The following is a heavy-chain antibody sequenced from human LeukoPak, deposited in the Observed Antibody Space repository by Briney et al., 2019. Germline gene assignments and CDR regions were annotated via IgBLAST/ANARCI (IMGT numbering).Heavy chain of an antibody. J-gene: IGHJ5*02. CDR2: YYYSGST. V-gene: IGHV4-39*07. CDR1: GGSINSGSYY. D-gene: IGHD2-2*01. Sequence: SETLSLTCTVSGGSINSGSYYWGWIRQPPGKGLDWIGSYYYSGSTYYNPSLKSRATMSVDTSKNQFSMKLKSVTAADTAVYYCARESDRYCFSTSCPNWFDPWGQGTLVTVSS. CDR3: ARESDRYCFSTSCPNWFDP.